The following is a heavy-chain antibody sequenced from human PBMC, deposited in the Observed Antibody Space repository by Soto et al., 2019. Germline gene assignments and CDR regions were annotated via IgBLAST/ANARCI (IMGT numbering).Heavy chain of an antibody. Sequence: QLQLQESGPGLVKPSETLSLTCTVSGGSISSSSYYWGWIRQPPGKGLEWIGSIYYSGKTYYNPSLKSRVTLSVDTSKNQFSLKLSSVTAADTAVYYCARHYDFWSGYYGFDYWGQGTLVTVSS. D-gene: IGHD3-3*01. CDR2: IYYSGKT. CDR3: ARHYDFWSGYYGFDY. J-gene: IGHJ4*02. CDR1: GGSISSSSYY. V-gene: IGHV4-39*01.